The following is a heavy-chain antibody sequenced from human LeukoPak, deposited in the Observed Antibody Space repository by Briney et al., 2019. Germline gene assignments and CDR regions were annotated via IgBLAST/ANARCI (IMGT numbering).Heavy chain of an antibody. Sequence: SETLSLTCAVSGYSISSGYYWGWIRQPPGKGLEWIGSIYHSGSTYYNPSLKSRVTISVDTSKNQFSLKLSPVTAADTAVYYCARQDYYYYYMDVWGKGTPVTVSS. CDR3: ARQDYYYYYMDV. V-gene: IGHV4-38-2*01. CDR1: GYSISSGYY. J-gene: IGHJ6*03. CDR2: IYHSGST.